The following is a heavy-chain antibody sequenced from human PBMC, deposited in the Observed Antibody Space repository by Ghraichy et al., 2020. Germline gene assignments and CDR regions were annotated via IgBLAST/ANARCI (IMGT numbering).Heavy chain of an antibody. CDR2: MYYSGYT. V-gene: IGHV4-59*08. Sequence: SETLSFTCTVSGGSISSYYWSWIRQPPGRGLEWIGYMYYSGYTNYSPSLKSRVTISVDTSKNQFSLKLSSVTAADTAVYYCASSKFYDSSGHSYYYGMDVWGQGTMVTVSS. CDR1: GGSISSYY. D-gene: IGHD3-22*01. J-gene: IGHJ6*02. CDR3: ASSKFYDSSGHSYYYGMDV.